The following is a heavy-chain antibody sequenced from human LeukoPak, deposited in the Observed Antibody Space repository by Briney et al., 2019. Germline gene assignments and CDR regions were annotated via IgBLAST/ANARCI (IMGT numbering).Heavy chain of an antibody. CDR1: GYTLTELS. Sequence: GASVKVSCKVSGYTLTELSMHWVRQAPGKGLEWMGGFDPEDGETIYAQKFQGRVTMTEDTSTDTAYMELSSLRSEDTAVYCCALLRTDGRITAVAFDIWGQGTMVTVSS. J-gene: IGHJ3*02. CDR2: FDPEDGET. V-gene: IGHV1-24*01. D-gene: IGHD3-10*01. CDR3: ALLRTDGRITAVAFDI.